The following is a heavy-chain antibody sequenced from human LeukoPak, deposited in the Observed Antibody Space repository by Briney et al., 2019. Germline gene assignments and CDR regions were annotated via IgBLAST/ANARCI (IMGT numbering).Heavy chain of an antibody. CDR1: GFTLCGDW. D-gene: IGHD2-15*01. V-gene: IGHV3-7*01. CDR2: INQEGSEK. Sequence: GGSLRLSCAASGFTLCGDWMSWVREAPGKRLEWVANINQEGSEKYYVHSVKGRFTISRDNAKNSLYLQMNSLRAEDTAVYYCARDTRVAPTEGFDYWGQGILVTVSS. J-gene: IGHJ4*02. CDR3: ARDTRVAPTEGFDY.